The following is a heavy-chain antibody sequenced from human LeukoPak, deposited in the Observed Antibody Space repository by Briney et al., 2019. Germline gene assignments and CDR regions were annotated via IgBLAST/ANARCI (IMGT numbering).Heavy chain of an antibody. D-gene: IGHD3-22*01. Sequence: SETLSLTCTVSAGSINSGDYYWSWIRQPAGKGLEWIGRIYSPGTNYNYNPSLKSRVTISIDTSKNQFSLKLTSVTAADTAVYYCARGIGTSYDSSRDAFDIWGQGTIVTVSS. CDR1: AGSINSGDYY. V-gene: IGHV4-61*02. CDR3: ARGIGTSYDSSRDAFDI. J-gene: IGHJ3*02. CDR2: IYSPGTN.